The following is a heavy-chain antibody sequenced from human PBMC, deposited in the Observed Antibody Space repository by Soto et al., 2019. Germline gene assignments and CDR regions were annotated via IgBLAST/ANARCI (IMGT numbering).Heavy chain of an antibody. V-gene: IGHV4-34*01. CDR1: GGSLSDYF. CDR2: INHLGSI. D-gene: IGHD2-21*01. CDR3: ARGGISHWAYFYYMEV. Sequence: QVQLQQWGAGLLKPSETLSLTCVVSGGSLSDYFWSWIRQPPGMALEWSGEINHLGSINYNPSLKSRVTMSVDTSKNQCSLTLTSVTAADTATYYCARGGISHWAYFYYMEVWDRGTTVTVSS. J-gene: IGHJ6*03.